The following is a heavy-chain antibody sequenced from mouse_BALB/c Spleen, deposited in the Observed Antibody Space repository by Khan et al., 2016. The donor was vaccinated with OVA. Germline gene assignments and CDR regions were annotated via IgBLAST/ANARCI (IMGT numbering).Heavy chain of an antibody. CDR3: ARGNWQSYYFDY. D-gene: IGHD4-1*01. V-gene: IGHV1S136*01. Sequence: EVQLQQSGPELVKPGASVKMSCKSSGYIFTNYVLHWVKQKPGQGLEWIGYINPYNGGTKYNEKFKGKATLASDKSSITAYMELSSLTSEVSAVYYCARGNWQSYYFDYWGQGTTLTLSS. J-gene: IGHJ2*01. CDR2: INPYNGGT. CDR1: GYIFTNYV.